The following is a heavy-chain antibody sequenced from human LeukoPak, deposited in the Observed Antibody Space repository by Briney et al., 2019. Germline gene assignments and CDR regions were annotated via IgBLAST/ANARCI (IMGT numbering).Heavy chain of an antibody. Sequence: ASVKVSCKASGYTFTSYDINWVRQATGQGFEWMGWMNPNSGNTGYARKFQGRVTMTRNTSISTAYMELSSLRSEDTAVYYCARGRGYSSGWYGDWFDPWGQGTLVTVSS. CDR2: MNPNSGNT. D-gene: IGHD6-19*01. CDR1: GYTFTSYD. J-gene: IGHJ5*02. V-gene: IGHV1-8*01. CDR3: ARGRGYSSGWYGDWFDP.